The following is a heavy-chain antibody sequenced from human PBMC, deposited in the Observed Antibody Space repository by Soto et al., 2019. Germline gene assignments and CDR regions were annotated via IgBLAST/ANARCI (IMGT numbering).Heavy chain of an antibody. CDR1: GFPFSSYA. CDR3: AKGQLWLRRYYGMDV. J-gene: IGHJ6*02. D-gene: IGHD5-18*01. CDR2: ISGSGGST. V-gene: IGHV3-23*01. Sequence: EVQLLESGGGLVQPGGSLRLSCAASGFPFSSYAMSWVRPAPGKGLEWVSAISGSGGSTYYADSVKGRFTISRDNSKNTLYLQMNSLRAEDTAVYYCAKGQLWLRRYYGMDVWGQGTTVTVSS.